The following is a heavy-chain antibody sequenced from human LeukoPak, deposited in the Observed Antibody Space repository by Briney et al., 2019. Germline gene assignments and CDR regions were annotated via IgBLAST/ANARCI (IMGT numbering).Heavy chain of an antibody. CDR1: GVSIFSYY. CDR3: ASFRKLFDY. CDR2: IHYSGTT. V-gene: IGHV4-59*12. Sequence: SETLSLTCTVSGVSIFSYYWNWIRQPPGQGLEWIGYIHYSGTTNYNPSLKSRVTISVDTSKNQFSLKLSSVTAADTAVYYCASFRKLFDYWGQGTLVTVSS. J-gene: IGHJ4*02.